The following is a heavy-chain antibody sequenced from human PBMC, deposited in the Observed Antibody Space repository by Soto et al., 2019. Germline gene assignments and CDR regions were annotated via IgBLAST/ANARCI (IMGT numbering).Heavy chain of an antibody. CDR3: ATSSSWDLDFDY. Sequence: GGSLRLSCAASGFTVSSNYMSWVRQAPGKGLEWVSVIYSGGSTYYADSVKGRFTISSHNSKNTLYLQMNSLRAEDTAVYYCATSSSWDLDFDYWGQGTLVTVSS. V-gene: IGHV3-53*04. CDR1: GFTVSSNY. D-gene: IGHD6-13*01. J-gene: IGHJ4*02. CDR2: IYSGGST.